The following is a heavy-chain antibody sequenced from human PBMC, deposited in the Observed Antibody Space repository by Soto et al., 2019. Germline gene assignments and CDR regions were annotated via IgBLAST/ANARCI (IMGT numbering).Heavy chain of an antibody. CDR2: ISGSGGST. V-gene: IGHV3-23*01. CDR3: AKVVVVTAIRSPYFDY. D-gene: IGHD2-21*02. CDR1: GFTFSSYA. J-gene: IGHJ4*02. Sequence: GGSLRLSCAASGFTFSSYAMSWVRQAPGKGLEWVSAISGSGGSTYYADSVKGRCTISRDNSKNTLYLQMNSLIAEDTAVYYCAKVVVVTAIRSPYFDYWGQGTLVTVSS.